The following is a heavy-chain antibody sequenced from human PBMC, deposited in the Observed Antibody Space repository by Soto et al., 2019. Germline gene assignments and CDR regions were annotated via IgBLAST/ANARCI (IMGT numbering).Heavy chain of an antibody. CDR2: ISDSGGNT. V-gene: IGHV3-23*01. CDR1: GFTFSSYA. J-gene: IGHJ4*02. CDR3: AKGYSSSWYTPVN. Sequence: EVQLLESGGNLVQPGGSLRLSCAASGFTFSSYAMTWVRQAPGKGLEWVSSISDSGGNTHYADSVRGRFTISRDNFKNSLYLQMNSLRAEDTALYYCAKGYSSSWYTPVNCGQGTLFTVSS. D-gene: IGHD6-13*01.